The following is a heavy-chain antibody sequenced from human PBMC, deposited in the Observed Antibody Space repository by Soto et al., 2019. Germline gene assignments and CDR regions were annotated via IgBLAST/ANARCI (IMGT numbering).Heavy chain of an antibody. CDR2: ISGSGGST. Sequence: EVQLLESGGGLVQPGGSLRLSCAASGFTFSSYTMSWVRQAPGKGLEWVSAISGSGGSTYYADSVKGRFTISRDNSKNTWYRQRSSRRAEDTAVYSWPNGVDGGHDPRRLKYSYSGMDFWAQAPTVTVSS. D-gene: IGHD1-1*01. V-gene: IGHV3-23*01. J-gene: IGHJ6*02. CDR3: PNGVDGGHDPRRLKYSYSGMDF. CDR1: GFTFSSYT.